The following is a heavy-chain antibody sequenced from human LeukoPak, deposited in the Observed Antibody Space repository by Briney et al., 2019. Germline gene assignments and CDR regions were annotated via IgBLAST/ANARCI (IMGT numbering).Heavy chain of an antibody. V-gene: IGHV3-23*01. CDR1: GFTFSSYS. D-gene: IGHD6-13*01. CDR2: ISGSGGST. J-gene: IGHJ5*02. CDR3: AKDLKKQQLVRWFDP. Sequence: GGSLRLSCAASGFTFSSYSMNWVRQAPGKGLEWVSAISGSGGSTYYADSVKGRFTISRDNSKNTLYLQMNSLRAEDTAVYYCAKDLKKQQLVRWFDPWGQGTLVTVSS.